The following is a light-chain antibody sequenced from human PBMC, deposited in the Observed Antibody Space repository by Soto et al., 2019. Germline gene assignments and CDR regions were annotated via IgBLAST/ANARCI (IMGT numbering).Light chain of an antibody. Sequence: DIQMTQSPSTLSASVGDKVTISCRASQSISTWLAWYQQKPGKAPKVLIHDASSLESGVPSRFSGSGSGTEFTLNISSLQPDDFATYYCQQYNSYPWTFGQGTKVDIK. CDR1: QSISTW. CDR3: QQYNSYPWT. J-gene: IGKJ1*01. CDR2: DAS. V-gene: IGKV1-5*01.